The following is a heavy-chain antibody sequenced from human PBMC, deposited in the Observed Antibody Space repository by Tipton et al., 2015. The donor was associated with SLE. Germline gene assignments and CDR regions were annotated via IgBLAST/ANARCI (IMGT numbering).Heavy chain of an antibody. D-gene: IGHD7-27*01. CDR2: INHSGST. V-gene: IGHV4-34*01. J-gene: IGHJ3*02. Sequence: LRLSCAVYGGSFSGYYWSWIRQPPGKGLEWIGEINHSGSTNYNPSLKSRVTISVDKSKSQFSLRLNSVTAADTAVYYCARDRPGDRAFDIWGQGTLVTVSS. CDR1: GGSFSGYY. CDR3: ARDRPGDRAFDI.